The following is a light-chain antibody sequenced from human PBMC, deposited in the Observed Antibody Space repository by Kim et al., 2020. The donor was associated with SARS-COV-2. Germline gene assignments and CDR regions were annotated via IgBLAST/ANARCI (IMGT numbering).Light chain of an antibody. CDR3: GTWDSSLSAYV. V-gene: IGLV1-51*01. Sequence: QKFTTSCSGSSSNIGNKYVSWYQQLPGTAPKLLIYDNNKRPSGIPDRFSGSKSGTSATLGITGLQTGDEADYYCGTWDSSLSAYVFGTGTKVTVL. CDR2: DNN. J-gene: IGLJ1*01. CDR1: SSNIGNKY.